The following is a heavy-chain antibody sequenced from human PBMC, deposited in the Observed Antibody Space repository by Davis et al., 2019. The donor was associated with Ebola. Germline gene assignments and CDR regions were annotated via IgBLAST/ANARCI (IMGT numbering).Heavy chain of an antibody. V-gene: IGHV4-34*01. CDR3: ARRDLVITYGMDV. Sequence: MPGGSLRLSCAVYGGSFSGYYWGWIRQPPGQGLEWMGSIYYSGSTYYNPSLKSRVTISVDTSKNQFSLELSSVTAAATAVYYWARRDLVITYGMDVWGQGTTVTVSS. D-gene: IGHD3-3*01. CDR1: GGSFSGYY. CDR2: IYYSGST. J-gene: IGHJ6*02.